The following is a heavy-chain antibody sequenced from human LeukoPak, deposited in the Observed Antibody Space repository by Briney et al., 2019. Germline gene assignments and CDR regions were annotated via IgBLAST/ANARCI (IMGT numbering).Heavy chain of an antibody. CDR2: INPNSGGT. Sequence: ASVKVSCKASGYTFTGYYMHWVRQAPGQGLEWMGWINPNSGGTNYAQKLQGRVTMTTDTSTSTAYMELRSLRSDDTAVYYCTSTSTYYYDSSGPTPPDYWGQGTLVTVSS. J-gene: IGHJ4*02. V-gene: IGHV1-2*02. D-gene: IGHD3-22*01. CDR1: GYTFTGYY. CDR3: TSTSTYYYDSSGPTPPDY.